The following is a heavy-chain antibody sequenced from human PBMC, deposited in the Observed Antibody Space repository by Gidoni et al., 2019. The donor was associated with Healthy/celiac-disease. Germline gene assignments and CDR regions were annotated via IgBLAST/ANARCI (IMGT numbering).Heavy chain of an antibody. J-gene: IGHJ4*02. CDR1: GGSFSGYY. Sequence: QVQLQQWGAGLLKPSETLSLTCAVYGGSFSGYYWSWIRQPPGKGLEWIGEINHSGSTNYNPSLKSRVTISVDTSKNQFSLKLSSVTAADTAVYHCARVGDAATDYWGQGTLVTVSS. V-gene: IGHV4-34*01. CDR2: INHSGST. D-gene: IGHD2-21*01. CDR3: ARVGDAATDY.